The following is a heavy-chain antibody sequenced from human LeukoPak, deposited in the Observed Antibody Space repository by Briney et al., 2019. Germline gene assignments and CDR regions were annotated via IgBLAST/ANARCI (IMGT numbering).Heavy chain of an antibody. J-gene: IGHJ4*02. D-gene: IGHD6-19*01. Sequence: SETLSLTCTVSGGSISTYHWSWIRQPPGNGLEWIGYIYFSGSTNYNPSLKSRVTISVDTSKNHFSLKLSSVTAADTAVYYCAREDTGWYYFDYWGQGTLVTVSS. V-gene: IGHV4-59*01. CDR3: AREDTGWYYFDY. CDR1: GGSISTYH. CDR2: IYFSGST.